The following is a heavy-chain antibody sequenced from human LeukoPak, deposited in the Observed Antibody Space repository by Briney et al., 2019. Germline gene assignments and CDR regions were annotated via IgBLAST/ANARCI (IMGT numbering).Heavy chain of an antibody. CDR3: ATSLVVVPAATGGEYYYYGMDV. D-gene: IGHD2-2*01. Sequence: ASVKVSCKVSGYTLTEISMHWVRQAPGKGLEWMGGFDPEDGETIYAQKFQGRVTMTEDTSTDTAYMELSSLRSEDTAVYYCATSLVVVPAATGGEYYYYGMDVWGKGTTVTVSS. J-gene: IGHJ6*04. CDR1: GYTLTEIS. CDR2: FDPEDGET. V-gene: IGHV1-24*01.